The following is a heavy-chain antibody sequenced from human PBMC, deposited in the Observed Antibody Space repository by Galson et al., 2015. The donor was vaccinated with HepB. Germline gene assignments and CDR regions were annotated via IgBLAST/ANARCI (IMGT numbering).Heavy chain of an antibody. V-gene: IGHV3-33*01. CDR3: ARDTQEYSSGQPYYYYYYMDV. J-gene: IGHJ6*03. CDR1: GFTFSSYG. D-gene: IGHD6-19*01. Sequence: SLRLSCAASGFTFSSYGMHWVRQAPGKGLEWVAVIWYDGSNKYYADSVKGRFTISRDNSKNTLYLQMNSLRAEDTAVYYCARDTQEYSSGQPYYYYYYMDVWGKGTTVTVSS. CDR2: IWYDGSNK.